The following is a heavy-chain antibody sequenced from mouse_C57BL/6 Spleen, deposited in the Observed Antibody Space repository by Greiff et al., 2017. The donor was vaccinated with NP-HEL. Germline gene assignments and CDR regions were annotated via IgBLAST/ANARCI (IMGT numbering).Heavy chain of an antibody. J-gene: IGHJ1*03. CDR3: ARDYGSPYWYFDV. Sequence: DVQLVESGGGLVQPGGSLSLSCAASGFTFTDYYMSWVRQPPGKALEWLGFIRNKANGYTTEYSASVKGRFTISRDNSQSILYLQMNALRAEDSATYYCARDYGSPYWYFDVWGTGTTVTVSS. D-gene: IGHD1-1*01. V-gene: IGHV7-3*01. CDR1: GFTFTDYY. CDR2: IRNKANGYTT.